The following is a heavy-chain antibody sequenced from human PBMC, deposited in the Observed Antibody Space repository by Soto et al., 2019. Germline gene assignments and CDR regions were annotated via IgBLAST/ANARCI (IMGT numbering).Heavy chain of an antibody. D-gene: IGHD2-15*01. J-gene: IGHJ5*02. Sequence: QVQLVQSGAEVKKPGASVKVSCKASGYTFTTHGICWVRQVPGQGLEWMGWVRGDNGHTNYAQSLQGRVTMTTDTSTNTAYMELRSLRSDDTAVYYWARDLGYCRSGTCYREWFDPWGQGTLVTVSS. CDR2: VRGDNGHT. V-gene: IGHV1-18*01. CDR1: GYTFTTHG. CDR3: ARDLGYCRSGTCYREWFDP.